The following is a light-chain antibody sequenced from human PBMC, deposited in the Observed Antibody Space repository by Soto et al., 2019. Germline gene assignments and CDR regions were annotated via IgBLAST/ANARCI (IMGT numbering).Light chain of an antibody. V-gene: IGKV3-20*01. CDR2: GAS. Sequence: EIVLTQSPGTLSLSPGERATLSCRASQSVDSSTLAWYQQKPGQAPRLLISGASNRATGIPDRFSGSGSGTDFTITISRLEPEDFAVYYCQHFDDSLTFGGGTKVEIK. J-gene: IGKJ4*01. CDR1: QSVDSST. CDR3: QHFDDSLT.